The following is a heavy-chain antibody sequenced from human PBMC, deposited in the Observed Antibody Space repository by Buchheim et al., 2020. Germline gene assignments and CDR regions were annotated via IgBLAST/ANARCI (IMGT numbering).Heavy chain of an antibody. V-gene: IGHV3-7*01. Sequence: EVQLVESGGALVQPGGSLRLSCATSGFTFTHYGMRWVRQAPGKGLEWVASVNQDGSGQYYVDSVKGRFTISRDNAKNSVYLQMNSLRAEDTAVYYCARVSDSSWGKFWGQGTL. CDR2: VNQDGSGQ. CDR3: ARVSDSSWGKF. CDR1: GFTFTHYG. D-gene: IGHD7-27*01. J-gene: IGHJ4*02.